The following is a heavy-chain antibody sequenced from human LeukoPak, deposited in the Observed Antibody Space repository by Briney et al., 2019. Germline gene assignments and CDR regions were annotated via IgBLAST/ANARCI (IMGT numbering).Heavy chain of an antibody. CDR2: IYYSGST. D-gene: IGHD3-22*01. J-gene: IGHJ4*02. CDR3: ASDLSVRPDYYDSSGYDY. Sequence: PSETLSLTCTVSGGSISSYYWSWIRQPPGKGLEWIGYIYYSGSTNYNPSLKSRVTISVDTSKNQFSLKLSSVTAADTAVYYCASDLSVRPDYYDSSGYDYWGQGTLVTVSS. CDR1: GGSISSYY. V-gene: IGHV4-59*01.